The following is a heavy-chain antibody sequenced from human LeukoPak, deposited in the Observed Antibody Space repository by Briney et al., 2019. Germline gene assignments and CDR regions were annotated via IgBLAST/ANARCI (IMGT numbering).Heavy chain of an antibody. D-gene: IGHD1-26*01. CDR3: ARAVSGTYYAWFDP. CDR2: INQDESEK. CDR1: GFTFTSYW. Sequence: GGSLRLSCAASGFTFTSYWMSRVRQAPGKGLEWVANINQDESEKYYVDSVKGRFTISRDNAKNSLYLQMNSLRAEDTALYYCARAVSGTYYAWFDPWGQGTLVTVSS. V-gene: IGHV3-7*04. J-gene: IGHJ5*02.